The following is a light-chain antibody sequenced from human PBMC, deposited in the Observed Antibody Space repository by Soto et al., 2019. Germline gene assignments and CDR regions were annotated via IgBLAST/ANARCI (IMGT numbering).Light chain of an antibody. V-gene: IGKV3-15*01. J-gene: IGKJ4*01. Sequence: EIVMTQSPATLSVSPGERATLSCRASQSVSSNLAWYQQKPGQAPRLLIYGASTRATGIPARFSGSGSGTEFTLTISSLQSEDFATYYCLQYSGYVPAFGGGTKVDIK. CDR1: QSVSSN. CDR3: LQYSGYVPA. CDR2: GAS.